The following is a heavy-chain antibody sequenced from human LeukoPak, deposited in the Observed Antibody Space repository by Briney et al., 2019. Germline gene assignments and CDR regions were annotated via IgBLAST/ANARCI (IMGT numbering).Heavy chain of an antibody. D-gene: IGHD3-16*02. V-gene: IGHV1-69*13. CDR1: GYTFTSYY. CDR2: IIPIFGTA. CDR3: ARVITFGGVIVPFDP. J-gene: IGHJ5*02. Sequence: ASVKVSCKASGYTFTSYYMHWVRQAPGQGLEWMGGIIPIFGTANYAQKFQGRVTITADESASTAYMELSSLRSEDTAVYYCARVITFGGVIVPFDPWGQGTLVTVSS.